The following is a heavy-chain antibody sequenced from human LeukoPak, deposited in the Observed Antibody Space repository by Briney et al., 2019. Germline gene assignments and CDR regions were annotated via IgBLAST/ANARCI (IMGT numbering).Heavy chain of an antibody. D-gene: IGHD3-16*01. Sequence: ASVNVSCKASGYTFTSYGISWVRQAPGQGLEWMGWINMYTANPAYAQGFTERFVFSLDTSVSTAYLEISNLKAEDTAVYYCARHGNDDDFDYWGQGTLVTVSS. CDR2: INMYTANP. J-gene: IGHJ4*02. CDR3: ARHGNDDDFDY. V-gene: IGHV7-4-1*02. CDR1: GYTFTSYG.